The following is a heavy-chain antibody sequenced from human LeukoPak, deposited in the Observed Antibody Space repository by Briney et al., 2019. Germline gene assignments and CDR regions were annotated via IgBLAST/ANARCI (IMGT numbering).Heavy chain of an antibody. D-gene: IGHD3-3*01. Sequence: GGSLRLSCAASGFTFSSYSMNWVRQAPGKGLEWVSSISSSSSYIYYADSVKGRFTISRDNAKNSLYLQMNSLRAEATAVYYCARGSSRRYDFWSGYYDFDYWGQGTLVTVSS. CDR1: GFTFSSYS. J-gene: IGHJ4*02. CDR2: ISSSSSYI. CDR3: ARGSSRRYDFWSGYYDFDY. V-gene: IGHV3-21*01.